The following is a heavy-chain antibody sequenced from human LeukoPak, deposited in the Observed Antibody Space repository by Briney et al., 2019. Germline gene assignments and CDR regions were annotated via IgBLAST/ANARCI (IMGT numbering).Heavy chain of an antibody. V-gene: IGHV4-59*08. CDR3: ASRRVGAFDY. J-gene: IGHJ4*02. CDR2: IYYSGST. Sequence: PSETLSLTCTVSGGSISSYYWSWIRQPPGKGLEWIGYIYYSGSTNYNPSLKSRVTISIDTSKNEFSLKLSSVTAADTAVYCCASRRVGAFDYWGQGTLVTVSS. D-gene: IGHD1-26*01. CDR1: GGSISSYY.